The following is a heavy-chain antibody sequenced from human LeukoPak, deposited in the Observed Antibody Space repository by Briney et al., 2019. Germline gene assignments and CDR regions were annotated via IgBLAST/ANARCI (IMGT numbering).Heavy chain of an antibody. CDR1: GYTFTGYY. D-gene: IGHD5-24*01. CDR2: INPNSGGT. Sequence: ASVKVSCKASGYTFTGYYMHWVRQAPGQGLEWMGWINPNSGGTNYAQKFQGRVTMTRNTSISTAYMELSSLRSEDTAVYYCARRIRRDGYKNDAFDIWGQGTMVTVSS. CDR3: ARRIRRDGYKNDAFDI. V-gene: IGHV1-2*02. J-gene: IGHJ3*02.